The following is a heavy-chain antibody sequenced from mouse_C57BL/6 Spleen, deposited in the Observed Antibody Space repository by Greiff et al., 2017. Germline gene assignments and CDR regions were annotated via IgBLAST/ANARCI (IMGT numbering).Heavy chain of an antibody. Sequence: EVQLQQSGPVLVKPGASVKMSCKASGYTFTDYYMNWVKQSHGKSLEWIGVINPSNGGTSYNQKFKGKATLTVDKSSSTAYMELNSLTSEDSAVYYCASGQLRLYDFDYWGQGTTLTVSS. D-gene: IGHD3-2*02. CDR1: GYTFTDYY. V-gene: IGHV1-19*01. CDR3: ASGQLRLYDFDY. CDR2: INPSNGGT. J-gene: IGHJ2*01.